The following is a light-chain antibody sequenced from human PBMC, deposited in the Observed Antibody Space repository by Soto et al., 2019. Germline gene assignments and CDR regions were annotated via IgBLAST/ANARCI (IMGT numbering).Light chain of an antibody. CDR1: SSNIGAGYD. Sequence: QSVLTQPPSVSGAPGQRVTISCTGSSSNIGAGYDVHWYQQLPGTAPKLLIYGNSNRPSGVPDRFSGSKSGTSASLAITGLQAEDDFDYYCQSYDSSLSGYVFGTGPKVTVL. CDR3: QSYDSSLSGYV. CDR2: GNS. J-gene: IGLJ1*01. V-gene: IGLV1-40*01.